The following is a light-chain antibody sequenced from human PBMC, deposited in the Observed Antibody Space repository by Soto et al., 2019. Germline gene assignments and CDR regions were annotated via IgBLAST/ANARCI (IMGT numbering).Light chain of an antibody. V-gene: IGKV4-1*01. Sequence: DIAMTQSPDSLVVSLGERATINCKSGRTVLSTADNQNFLAWYQQRPGQPPKLLIYGASTRASGVPDRFIGSGSATEFTLTVAGLQPEDVAVYYCHQYYGSPYSFGQGTRLEI. CDR1: RTVLSTADNQNF. CDR3: HQYYGSPYS. CDR2: GAS. J-gene: IGKJ2*01.